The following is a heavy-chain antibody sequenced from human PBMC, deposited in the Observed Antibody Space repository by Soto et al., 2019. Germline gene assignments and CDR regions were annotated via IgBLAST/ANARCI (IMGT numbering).Heavy chain of an antibody. J-gene: IGHJ4*02. V-gene: IGHV1-2*02. CDR1: GYTFTGYY. CDR2: INPNSGGT. D-gene: IGHD2-2*01. Sequence: ASVKVSCKASGYTFTGYYMHWVRQAPGPGLEWMGWINPNSGGTNYSQKFQGRVTMTRDTSISTAYMELSRLRSDDTAVYDCARDLFRVVVVPAAIDYWGQGTLVTVSS. CDR3: ARDLFRVVVVPAAIDY.